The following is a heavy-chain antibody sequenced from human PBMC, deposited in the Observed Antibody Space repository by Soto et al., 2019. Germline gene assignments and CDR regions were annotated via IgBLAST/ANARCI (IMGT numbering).Heavy chain of an antibody. V-gene: IGHV4-30-4*01. J-gene: IGHJ4*02. CDR3: ARTYWSGWGRRLLDS. CDR1: GDSMTISDDS. Sequence: LARTFCGDSMTISDDSRCWKSQPLRKGLEWIGYIYHSGHTYYNPSIKSRLYISVDTSKNHFSLRLTSMTAADTAVYYCARTYWSGWGRRLLDSWGQGALVIVTS. CDR2: IYHSGHT. D-gene: IGHD3-3*01.